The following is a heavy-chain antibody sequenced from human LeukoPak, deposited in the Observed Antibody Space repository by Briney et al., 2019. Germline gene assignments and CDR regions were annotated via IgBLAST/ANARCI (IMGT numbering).Heavy chain of an antibody. D-gene: IGHD2-8*01. CDR1: GGSLNGHY. J-gene: IGHJ5*02. CDR2: SGHRGGT. Sequence: PSETLSLTCAVYGGSLNGHYWSWIRQPPGKGLEWIGESGHRGGTKFNPSLKSRVTISADTSKNRFSLKMSSVTAADTAIYYCAKNGQSGFSFDPWGQGTLVTVSS. CDR3: AKNGQSGFSFDP. V-gene: IGHV4-34*01.